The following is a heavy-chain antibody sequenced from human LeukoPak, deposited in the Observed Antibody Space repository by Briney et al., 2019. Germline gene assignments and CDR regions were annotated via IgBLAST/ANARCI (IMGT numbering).Heavy chain of an antibody. CDR1: GDSINSLDL. J-gene: IGHJ4*02. D-gene: IGHD3-22*01. Sequence: SETLSLTCTVSGDSINSLDLWSWVRQPPGKGLEWIGEMYLSGTTHSNPSVKSRVTISIDKSKNQFFLNLSFVTAADTAVYYCAGLVGRYSSGLYYYYFDYWGQGTLVTVSS. CDR3: AGLVGRYSSGLYYYYFDY. CDR2: MYLSGTT. V-gene: IGHV4-4*02.